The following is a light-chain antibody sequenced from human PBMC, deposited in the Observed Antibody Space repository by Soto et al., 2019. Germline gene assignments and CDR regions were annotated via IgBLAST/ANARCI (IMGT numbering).Light chain of an antibody. V-gene: IGKV1-5*03. J-gene: IGKJ1*01. Sequence: DIHMSQSPSTLSASVGYTFTITCRASESISTWLAWYQQKPGKAPDLLINKASSLQSEVPSRLSGSGSGTEFTLTITSLQPDDFGVYYCQQYKSSSTFGQGTKVDIK. CDR1: ESISTW. CDR2: KAS. CDR3: QQYKSSST.